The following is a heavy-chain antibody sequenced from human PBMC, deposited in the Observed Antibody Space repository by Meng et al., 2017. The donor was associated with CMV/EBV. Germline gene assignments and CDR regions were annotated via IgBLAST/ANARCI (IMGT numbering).Heavy chain of an antibody. V-gene: IGHV3-21*01. J-gene: IGHJ6*02. CDR1: GFTFSNYN. Sequence: WGSLRLSCAASGFTFSNYNINWVRQAPGKGLEWVSYISSSSSYIYYADSVQGRFTISRDNAKNSLYLQMNSLRVEDTAVYYCARDGKKTLGLYMVRGVIGYYGMDVWGQGTTVTVSS. CDR2: ISSSSSYI. CDR3: ARDGKKTLGLYMVRGVIGYYGMDV. D-gene: IGHD3-10*01.